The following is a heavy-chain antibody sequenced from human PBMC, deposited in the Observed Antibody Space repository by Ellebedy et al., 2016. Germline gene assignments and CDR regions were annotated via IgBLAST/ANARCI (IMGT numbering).Heavy chain of an antibody. CDR2: ISAGSDTT. CDR3: RQGHYADL. CDR1: GIGFSDFF. V-gene: IGHV3-23*01. D-gene: IGHD4-17*01. J-gene: IGHJ4*02. Sequence: GESLKISXAASGIGFSDFFMSWVRRAPGKGLEWVSTISAGSDTTRLADSVKGRFTISRDSSKNSVYLRMNKLRVEDTAVYYCRQGHYADLWGQGTLVTVSS.